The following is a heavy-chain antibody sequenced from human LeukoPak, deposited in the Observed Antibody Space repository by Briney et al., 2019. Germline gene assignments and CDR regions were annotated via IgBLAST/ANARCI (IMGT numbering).Heavy chain of an antibody. V-gene: IGHV3-23*01. Sequence: GGSLRLSCAASGFTFSSYAMSWVRQAPGKGLEWVSAISGSGGSTYYADSVKGRFTISRDNSKNTLYLQMNSLRAEDTAVYYCASSPVAGGWFDPWGQGTLVTVSS. CDR2: ISGSGGST. CDR3: ASSPVAGGWFDP. CDR1: GFTFSSYA. D-gene: IGHD6-19*01. J-gene: IGHJ5*02.